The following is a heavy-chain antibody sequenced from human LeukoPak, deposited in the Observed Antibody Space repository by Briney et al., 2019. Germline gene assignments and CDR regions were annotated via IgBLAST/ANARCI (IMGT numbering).Heavy chain of an antibody. V-gene: IGHV4-31*03. Sequence: SETLSLTCTVSGGSISSGGYYWSWLRQHPGKGLEWIGYIYYSGSTYYNPSLKSRVTISVDTSKNQFSLKLSSVTAADTAVYYCARVPRDYDSSGRDAFDIWGQGTMVTVSS. CDR3: ARVPRDYDSSGRDAFDI. CDR2: IYYSGST. D-gene: IGHD3-22*01. CDR1: GGSISSGGYY. J-gene: IGHJ3*02.